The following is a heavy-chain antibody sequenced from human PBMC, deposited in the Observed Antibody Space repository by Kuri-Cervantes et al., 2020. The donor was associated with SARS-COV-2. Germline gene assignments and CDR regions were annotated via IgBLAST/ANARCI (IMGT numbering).Heavy chain of an antibody. CDR3: AKVKGILGSAWYGRAHFDY. Sequence: GESLKISCAASGFTFSSYAMAWVRQAPGKGLEWVSDISVSGGDTHYADSVRGRFTISRDNSKNTLYLQVNSLRAEDTAVYFCAKVKGILGSAWYGRAHFDYWVQGTLVTVSS. V-gene: IGHV3-23*01. J-gene: IGHJ4*02. CDR1: GFTFSSYA. D-gene: IGHD6-19*01. CDR2: ISVSGGDT.